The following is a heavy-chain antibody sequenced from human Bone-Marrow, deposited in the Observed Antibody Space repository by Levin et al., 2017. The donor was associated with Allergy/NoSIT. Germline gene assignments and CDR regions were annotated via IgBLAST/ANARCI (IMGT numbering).Heavy chain of an antibody. CDR1: GFTFSSYA. J-gene: IGHJ4*02. Sequence: GGSLRLSCAASGFTFSSYAMSWVRQAPGKGLEWVSAISGSGGSTYYADSVKGRFTISRDNSKNTLYLQMNILRAEDTAVYYCAKDPGITMIVVVITTPGLGRVDDYWGQGTLVTVSS. V-gene: IGHV3-23*01. CDR3: AKDPGITMIVVVITTPGLGRVDDY. D-gene: IGHD3-22*01. CDR2: ISGSGGST.